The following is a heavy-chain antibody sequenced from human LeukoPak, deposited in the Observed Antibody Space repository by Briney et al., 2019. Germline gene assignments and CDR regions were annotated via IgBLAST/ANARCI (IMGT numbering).Heavy chain of an antibody. CDR2: ISAYNGDT. J-gene: IGHJ5*02. Sequence: ASVKVSCKASGYTFINYGITWVRQAPGQGLEWVGWISAYNGDTNYAQKLQGRVTMTTDTSTSTAYMELRSLRSDDTALYYCARFDFDFWSGRSFDPWGQGTLITVSS. CDR3: ARFDFDFWSGRSFDP. CDR1: GYTFINYG. V-gene: IGHV1-18*01. D-gene: IGHD3-3*01.